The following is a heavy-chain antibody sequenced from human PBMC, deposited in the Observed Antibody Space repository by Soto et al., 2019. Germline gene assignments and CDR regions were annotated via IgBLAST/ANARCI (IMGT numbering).Heavy chain of an antibody. CDR1: GYAFTTYG. Sequence: QVHLVQSGAEVKKPGASVKVSCKGSGYAFTTYGITWVRQAPGQGLEWMGWISAHNGNTNYAQKLQGRVTVTRDTSTSPASMELRSLRSDATAVYYCARGRYGDYSGQGALVTVSS. V-gene: IGHV1-18*01. J-gene: IGHJ4*02. CDR3: ARGRYGDY. CDR2: ISAHNGNT. D-gene: IGHD1-1*01.